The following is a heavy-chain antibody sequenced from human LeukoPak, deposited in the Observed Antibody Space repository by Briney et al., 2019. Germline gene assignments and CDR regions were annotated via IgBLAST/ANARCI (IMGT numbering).Heavy chain of an antibody. V-gene: IGHV1-69*05. D-gene: IGHD3-10*01. CDR2: IIPIFGTA. CDR3: ARDADSTYYYGSGRPD. Sequence: ASVKVSCXASGGTFSSYAISWVRQAPGQGLEWMGRIIPIFGTANYAQKFQGRVTITTDESTSTAYMELSSLRSEDTAVYYCARDADSTYYYGSGRPDWGQGILVTVSS. J-gene: IGHJ4*02. CDR1: GGTFSSYA.